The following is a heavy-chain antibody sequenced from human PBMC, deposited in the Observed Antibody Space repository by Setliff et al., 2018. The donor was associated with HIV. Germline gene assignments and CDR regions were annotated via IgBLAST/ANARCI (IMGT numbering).Heavy chain of an antibody. CDR2: IVPIFGKT. CDR1: GGTFSTYS. J-gene: IGHJ3*02. D-gene: IGHD3-9*01. Sequence: SVKVSCKGFGGTFSTYSLSWVRQAPGQGLEWMGGIVPIFGKTNYAQKFQGRVTITADKSTTTAFMDLSGLRSEDTAVYYCAENRSPSIFSAPTNAFDIWGQGTMVTVSS. CDR3: AENRSPSIFSAPTNAFDI. V-gene: IGHV1-69*06.